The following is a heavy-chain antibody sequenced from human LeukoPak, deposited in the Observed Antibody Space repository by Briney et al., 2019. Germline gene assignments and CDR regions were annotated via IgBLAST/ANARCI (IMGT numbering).Heavy chain of an antibody. CDR1: GFSLNTRGVG. D-gene: IGHD6-13*01. V-gene: IGHV2-5*02. CDR3: AHRNLAAAHNWFDP. J-gene: IGHJ5*02. CDR2: IYWDDDK. Sequence: SGPTLVNPPQALTLTSTFSGFSLNTRGVGVGWIRQPPGKALEWLALIYWDDDKSYNPSLKSRLTITKDTSKNPVVITISNMDPVDTATYYCAHRNLAAAHNWFDPWRQGTLVTVSS.